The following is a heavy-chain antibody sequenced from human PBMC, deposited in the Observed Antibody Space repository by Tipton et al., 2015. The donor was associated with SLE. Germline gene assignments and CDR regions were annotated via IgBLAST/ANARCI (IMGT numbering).Heavy chain of an antibody. CDR3: ARDSPQSGFSPSDS. D-gene: IGHD1-26*01. CDR2: ISYTGST. J-gene: IGHJ4*02. V-gene: IGHV4-38-2*02. CDR1: AYSISSGYY. Sequence: TLSLTCSVSAYSISSGYYWGWIRQSPGKGLEWIASISYTGSTFYSPSLNSRVTISLDTSKNQFSLRLTSVTAADTATYYCARDSPQSGFSPSDSWGQGTLVTVSS.